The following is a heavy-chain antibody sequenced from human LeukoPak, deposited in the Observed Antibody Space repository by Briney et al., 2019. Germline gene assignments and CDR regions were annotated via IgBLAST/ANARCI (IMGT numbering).Heavy chain of an antibody. D-gene: IGHD2-15*01. V-gene: IGHV3-30*04. Sequence: PGGSLRLSCAASGFTFSSYAMHWVRQAPGKGLEWVAVISYDGSNKYYADSVKGRFTISRDNSKNTLYLQMNSLRAEDTAVYYCARGDYCSGGSCYLSALYYYYGMDVWGQGTTVTVSS. J-gene: IGHJ6*02. CDR3: ARGDYCSGGSCYLSALYYYYGMDV. CDR1: GFTFSSYA. CDR2: ISYDGSNK.